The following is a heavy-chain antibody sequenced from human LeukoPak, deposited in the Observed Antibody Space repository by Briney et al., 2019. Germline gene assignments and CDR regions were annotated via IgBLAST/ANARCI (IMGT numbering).Heavy chain of an antibody. CDR3: ARGPQRDYVWGSYRFGHYYFDY. V-gene: IGHV4-34*01. J-gene: IGHJ4*02. CDR1: GGSFSGYY. CDR2: INHSGST. D-gene: IGHD3-16*02. Sequence: PSETLSLTCAVYGGSFSGYYWSWIRQPPGKGLEWIGEINHSGSTNYNPSLKSRVTISVDTSKNQFSLKLSSVTAADTAVYYCARGPQRDYVWGSYRFGHYYFDYWGQGTLVTVSS.